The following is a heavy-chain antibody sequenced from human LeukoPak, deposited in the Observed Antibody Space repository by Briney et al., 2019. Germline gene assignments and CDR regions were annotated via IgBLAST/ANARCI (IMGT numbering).Heavy chain of an antibody. CDR2: IYYSGST. J-gene: IGHJ4*02. D-gene: IGHD5-24*01. CDR1: GGSISSYY. V-gene: IGHV4-59*01. Sequence: PSETLSLTCTVSGGSISSYYWSWIRQPLGKVLEWIGYIYYSGSTNYNPSPKSRVTISVDTSKNQFSLKLSSVTAADTAVYYCARAIRDGYNRAYYFDYWGQGTLVTVSS. CDR3: ARAIRDGYNRAYYFDY.